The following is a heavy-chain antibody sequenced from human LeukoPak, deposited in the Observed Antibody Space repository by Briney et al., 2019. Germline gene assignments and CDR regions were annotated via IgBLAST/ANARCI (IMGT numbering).Heavy chain of an antibody. Sequence: PGGSLRLSXAASGFTFSDYYMNWIRQAPGKGLEWVSDISSSGSTIYYADSVKGRFTISRDNAKNSLYLQMNSLRAEDTAVYYCAKEGNYDILTGYYSDYWGQGTLVTVSS. J-gene: IGHJ4*02. D-gene: IGHD3-9*01. V-gene: IGHV3-11*04. CDR2: ISSSGSTI. CDR1: GFTFSDYY. CDR3: AKEGNYDILTGYYSDY.